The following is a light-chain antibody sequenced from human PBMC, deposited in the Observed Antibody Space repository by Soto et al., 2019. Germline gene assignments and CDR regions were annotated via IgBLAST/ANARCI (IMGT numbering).Light chain of an antibody. Sequence: IVMTQSRTILSVSPGSGPSLCCRASENVRTKVGWYQQKAGQAPRLLIYGASTRATGVPDRFSGSGYGTQFNLTISSLQTEDFATYYCQQTYMTPITFGQGTRLEIK. CDR1: ENVRTK. J-gene: IGKJ5*01. V-gene: IGKV3-15*01. CDR2: GAS. CDR3: QQTYMTPIT.